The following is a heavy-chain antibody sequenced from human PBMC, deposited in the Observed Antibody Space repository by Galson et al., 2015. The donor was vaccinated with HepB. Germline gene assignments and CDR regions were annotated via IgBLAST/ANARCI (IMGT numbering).Heavy chain of an antibody. V-gene: IGHV1-69*04. CDR3: ARDFAAGSKTSPYYMDV. CDR2: IIPIFDIP. CDR1: GGTFSSYA. D-gene: IGHD3-10*01. J-gene: IGHJ6*03. Sequence: SVKVSCKASGGTFSSYAISWVRQAPGQGLEWMGRIIPIFDIPNYAQKFQDRVTITADKSATTAYMELSSLRSEDTAVYYCARDFAAGSKTSPYYMDVWGKGTTVTVSS.